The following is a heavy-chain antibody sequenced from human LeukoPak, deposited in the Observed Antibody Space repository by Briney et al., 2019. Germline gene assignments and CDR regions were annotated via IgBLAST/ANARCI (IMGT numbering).Heavy chain of an antibody. V-gene: IGHV3-74*01. D-gene: IGHD1-26*01. CDR3: ARDLLYSGSYYGDY. J-gene: IGHJ4*02. Sequence: GGSLRLSCAASAFIFSDYWMHWVRQAPGKGLMWVSRINYDGSSTTYADSVKGRFTISRDNTKNTLSLQMNSLRAEDTAVYYCARDLLYSGSYYGDYWGQGTLVTVSS. CDR2: INYDGSST. CDR1: AFIFSDYW.